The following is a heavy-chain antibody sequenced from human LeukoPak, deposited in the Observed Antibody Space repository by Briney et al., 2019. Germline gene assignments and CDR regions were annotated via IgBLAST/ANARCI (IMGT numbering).Heavy chain of an antibody. CDR2: ISYDGSNK. V-gene: IGHV3-30-3*01. D-gene: IGHD2-21*02. J-gene: IGHJ4*02. CDR3: ARAFVYIVVVTATADY. CDR1: GFTFSSHA. Sequence: GGSLRLSCAASGFTFSSHAMHWVRQAPGKGLEWVAVISYDGSNKYYADSVKGRFTISRDNSKNTLYLQMNSLRAEDTAVYYCARAFVYIVVVTATADYWGQGTLVTVSS.